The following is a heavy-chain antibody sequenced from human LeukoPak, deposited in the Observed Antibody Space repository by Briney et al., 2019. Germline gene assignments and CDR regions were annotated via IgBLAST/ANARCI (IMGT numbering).Heavy chain of an antibody. CDR3: ARDRDSSGWYEGFDY. D-gene: IGHD6-19*01. CDR1: GFAVSSDY. Sequence: GGSLRLSCVASGFAVSSDYMSWVRQAPGKGLEWVSVIYGGGTTYYADSVKGKFTISRDNSKNTLFLQMNGLRVDDTAVYYCARDRDSSGWYEGFDYWGQGTLVTVSS. V-gene: IGHV3-66*01. J-gene: IGHJ4*02. CDR2: IYGGGTT.